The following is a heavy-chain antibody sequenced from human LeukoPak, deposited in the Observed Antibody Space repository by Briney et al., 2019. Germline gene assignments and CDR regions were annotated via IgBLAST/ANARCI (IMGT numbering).Heavy chain of an antibody. Sequence: GGSLRLSCAASGFTFRDYYMSWIRQAPGKGLEWVSYISSSGSTIYYADSVKGRFTISRDNANNSLYLQMNSLRAEDTAVYYCARVHSGSYYGIDYWGQGTLVTVSS. V-gene: IGHV3-11*01. CDR2: ISSSGSTI. CDR3: ARVHSGSYYGIDY. D-gene: IGHD3-10*01. J-gene: IGHJ4*02. CDR1: GFTFRDYY.